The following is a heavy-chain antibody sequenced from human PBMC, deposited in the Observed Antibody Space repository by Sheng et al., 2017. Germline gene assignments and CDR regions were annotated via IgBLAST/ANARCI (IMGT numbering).Heavy chain of an antibody. J-gene: IGHJ4*02. Sequence: QVRLQESGPGLVKPSETLSLTCAVSGYSISSGYCWGWIRQSPGKGLEWIGSIHHSGSTYYNPSLKSRVTISVDTSKNQFSLKLSSVTASDTAVYYCARMPXTVTSTAVTLLVRFDYWGPGTLVTVSS. D-gene: IGHD4-17*01. V-gene: IGHV4-38-2*01. CDR1: GYSISSGYC. CDR3: ARMPXTVTSTAVTLLVRFDY. CDR2: IHHSGST.